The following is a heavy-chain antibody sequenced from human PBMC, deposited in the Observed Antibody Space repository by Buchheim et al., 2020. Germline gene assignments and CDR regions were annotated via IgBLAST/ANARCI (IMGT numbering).Heavy chain of an antibody. Sequence: QVQLQESGPGLVKPSGTLSLTCDVSGDSMSSHDWWSWARQPPGEGLEWIGEIHHDGSTNYSPSLKGRVTLSVDQSKNHFSLKLSSVTAADTAVYYCARNGYYNMDVWGQGTT. V-gene: IGHV4-4*02. J-gene: IGHJ6*02. D-gene: IGHD2-8*01. CDR1: GDSMSSHDW. CDR3: ARNGYYNMDV. CDR2: IHHDGST.